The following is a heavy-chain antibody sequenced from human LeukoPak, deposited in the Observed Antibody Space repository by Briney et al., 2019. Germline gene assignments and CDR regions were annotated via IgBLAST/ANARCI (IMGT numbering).Heavy chain of an antibody. CDR3: ARGLGPFDWFPSWYMDV. CDR2: IYYSGST. J-gene: IGHJ6*03. V-gene: IGHV4-59*01. Sequence: SETLSLTCTVSGGSISSYYWSWIRQPPGKGLEWIGYIYYSGSTNYNPSLKSRVTISVDTSKNQFSLKLSSVTAADTAVYYCARGLGPFDWFPSWYMDVWGKGTTVTVSS. CDR1: GGSISSYY. D-gene: IGHD3-9*01.